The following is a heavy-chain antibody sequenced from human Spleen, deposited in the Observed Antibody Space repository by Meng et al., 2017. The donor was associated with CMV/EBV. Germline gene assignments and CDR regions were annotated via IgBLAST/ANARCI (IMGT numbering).Heavy chain of an antibody. CDR3: AREDRDGYNPRYGMDV. J-gene: IGHJ6*02. D-gene: IGHD5-24*01. Sequence: ASVKVSCKASGYTFTDYDINWVRQAPGKGLEWMGGFDPEDGETIYAQKFQGRVTMTEDTSTDTAYMELSSLRSEDTAVYYCAREDRDGYNPRYGMDVWGQGTTVTVSS. V-gene: IGHV1-24*01. CDR1: GYTFTDYD. CDR2: FDPEDGET.